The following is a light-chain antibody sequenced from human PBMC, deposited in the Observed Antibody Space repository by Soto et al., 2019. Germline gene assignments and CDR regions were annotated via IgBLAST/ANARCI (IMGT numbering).Light chain of an antibody. V-gene: IGLV1-40*01. CDR2: GNS. J-gene: IGLJ3*02. CDR1: SSNIGAGYD. Sequence: QSVLTQPPSVSGAPGQRVTISCTGSSSNIGAGYDVHWYQQLPGTAPKLLIYGNSNRPSGVTDRFSGSKSGTSASLAITGLQSEYEADYYCQSYELSLSGWVFGRGTKLTVL. CDR3: QSYELSLSGWV.